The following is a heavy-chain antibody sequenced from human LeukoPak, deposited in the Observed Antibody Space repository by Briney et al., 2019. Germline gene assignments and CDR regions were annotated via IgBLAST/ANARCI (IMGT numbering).Heavy chain of an antibody. CDR3: ARVGSGSGSYYYFDY. CDR2: ISGSGGST. CDR1: GFTFSSYG. J-gene: IGHJ4*02. V-gene: IGHV3-23*01. Sequence: GGSLRLSCAASGFTFSSYGLNWVRQAPGKGLEWVSVISGSGGSTYYADSVKGRFTISRDNSKNTLYLQMNSLRAEDTAVYYCARVGSGSGSYYYFDYWGQGTLVTVSS. D-gene: IGHD3-10*01.